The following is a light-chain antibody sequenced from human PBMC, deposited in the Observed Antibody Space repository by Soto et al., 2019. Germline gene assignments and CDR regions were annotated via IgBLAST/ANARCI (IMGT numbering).Light chain of an antibody. CDR1: SSDVGGYNY. Sequence: QSALTQPPSASGSPGQSVTISCTGTSSDVGGYNYVSWYQQHPGKAPKLMISEVNERPSGVPDRFSGSKSGNTASLTVSGLQAEDEADYYCSSYAGSKNLVFGGGTQLTVL. CDR2: EVN. V-gene: IGLV2-8*01. CDR3: SSYAGSKNLV. J-gene: IGLJ2*01.